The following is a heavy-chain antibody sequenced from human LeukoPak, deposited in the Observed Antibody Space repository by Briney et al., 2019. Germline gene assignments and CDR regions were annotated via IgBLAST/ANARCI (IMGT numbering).Heavy chain of an antibody. CDR1: GFTFSSYE. CDR3: ARDATTAVGWVYMDV. CDR2: VSISGSTK. V-gene: IGHV3-48*03. Sequence: GGSLRLSCAASGFTFSSYEMNWVRQAPGKGLEWLSHVSISGSTKYYANSVKGRFTISRDNAKNSVYLQMNSLTAEDTGLYYCARDATTAVGWVYMDVWGKGTTVTISS. D-gene: IGHD6-13*01. J-gene: IGHJ6*03.